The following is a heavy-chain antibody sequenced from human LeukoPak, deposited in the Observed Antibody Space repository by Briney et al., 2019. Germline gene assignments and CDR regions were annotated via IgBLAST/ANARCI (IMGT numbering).Heavy chain of an antibody. D-gene: IGHD3-9*01. CDR3: ARRRLRYFDWLEGDYYYYYMDV. V-gene: IGHV4-34*01. CDR2: INHSGST. CDR1: GGSFSGYY. Sequence: PSETLSLTCAVYGGSFSGYYWSWIRQPPGKGLEWIGEINHSGSTNYNPSLKSRVTISVDTSKNQFSLKLSSVTAADTAVYYCARRRLRYFDWLEGDYYYYYMDVWGKGTTVTIS. J-gene: IGHJ6*03.